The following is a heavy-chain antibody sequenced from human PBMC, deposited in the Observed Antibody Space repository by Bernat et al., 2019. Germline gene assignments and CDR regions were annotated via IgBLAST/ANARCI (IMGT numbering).Heavy chain of an antibody. CDR1: GFTFSSYA. V-gene: IGHV3-30-3*01. CDR2: ISYDGSNK. J-gene: IGHJ4*02. CDR3: ARDFLRERWLHRLDY. D-gene: IGHD5-24*01. Sequence: QVQLVESGGGVVQPGRSLRLSCAASGFTFSSYAMHWVRQAPGKGLEWVAVISYDGSNKYYADSVKGRFTISSDNSKNTLYLQMNSLRAEDTAVYYCARDFLRERWLHRLDYWGQGPLVTVSS.